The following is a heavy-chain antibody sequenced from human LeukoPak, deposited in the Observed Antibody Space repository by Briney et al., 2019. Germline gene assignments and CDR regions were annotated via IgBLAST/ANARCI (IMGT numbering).Heavy chain of an antibody. D-gene: IGHD3-22*01. J-gene: IGHJ5*02. V-gene: IGHV1-2*06. Sequence: ASVKVSCKASGYSFTGYYIHWVRQAPGQGLEWMGRINPNSGGTNYAQKFQGRVTMTRDTSISTAYMELSRLRSDDTAVYYCARGLITMIASDWFDPWGQGTLVTVSS. CDR1: GYSFTGYY. CDR3: ARGLITMIASDWFDP. CDR2: INPNSGGT.